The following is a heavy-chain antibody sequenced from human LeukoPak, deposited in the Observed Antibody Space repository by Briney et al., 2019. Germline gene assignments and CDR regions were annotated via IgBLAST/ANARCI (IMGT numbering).Heavy chain of an antibody. V-gene: IGHV3-21*01. CDR3: ARDFLAAGDY. Sequence: GGSLRLSCEASGFIFSSYSINWVRQAPGKGLEWVSSISSGGTKIYYADSVKGRFTISRDDVKKSVYLQMNSLRVEDTTVYYCARDFLAAGDYWGQGTQVTVSS. CDR2: ISSGGTKI. CDR1: GFIFSSYS. D-gene: IGHD6-13*01. J-gene: IGHJ4*02.